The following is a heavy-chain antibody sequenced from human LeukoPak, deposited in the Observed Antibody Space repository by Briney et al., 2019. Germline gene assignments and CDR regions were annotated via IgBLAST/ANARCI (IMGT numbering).Heavy chain of an antibody. D-gene: IGHD2-2*01. CDR1: AGSISAYY. CDR3: AREYSSSRYLDY. CDR2: LHSSGST. Sequence: SETLSLTCTVSAGSISAYYWSWIRQPAGKGLEWIGRLHSSGSTNYSPSLQSRVTMSVDTSKNQFSLNLSSITAADTAVYFCAREYSSSRYLDYWGQGILVTVSS. J-gene: IGHJ4*02. V-gene: IGHV4-4*07.